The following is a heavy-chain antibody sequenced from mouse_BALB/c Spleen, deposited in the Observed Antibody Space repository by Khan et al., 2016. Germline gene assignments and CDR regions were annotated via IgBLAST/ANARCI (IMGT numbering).Heavy chain of an antibody. CDR2: ISSGGSS. CDR1: GFTFSSYA. CDR3: TTKVYYFDY. J-gene: IGHJ2*01. V-gene: IGHV5-6-5*01. Sequence: EVELVESGGGLVKPGGSLKLSCAASGFTFSSYAMSWVRQTPEKRLEWVASISSGGSSFYPDILKDRFTISRDNARNILSRQMSSLRSEDTAMYYCTTKVYYFDYWGQGTTLTVSS.